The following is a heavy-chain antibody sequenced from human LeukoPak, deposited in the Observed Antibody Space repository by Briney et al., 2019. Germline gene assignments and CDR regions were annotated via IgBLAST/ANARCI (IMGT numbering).Heavy chain of an antibody. CDR1: GFTVSSNY. CDR2: IYSGGST. D-gene: IGHD2-15*01. Sequence: GGSLRLSCAASGFTVSSNYMSWVRQAPGKGLEWVSVIYSGGSTYYADSVKGRFTISRDNSKNTLYLQMNSLRAEDTAVYYCARGPRGYCSGGSCSVDDYWDQGTLVTVSS. J-gene: IGHJ4*02. CDR3: ARGPRGYCSGGSCSVDDY. V-gene: IGHV3-66*01.